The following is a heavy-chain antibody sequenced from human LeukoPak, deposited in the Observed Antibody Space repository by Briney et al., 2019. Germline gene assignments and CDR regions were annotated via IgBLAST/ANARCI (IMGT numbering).Heavy chain of an antibody. J-gene: IGHJ4*02. CDR2: ITWNGGST. CDR3: ARDPGDILVAGTFDY. V-gene: IGHV3-20*04. Sequence: GGSLRLSCAASGFTFSSYGMSWVRQAPGKGLEWVSGITWNGGSTGYADSVKGRFTISRDNAKNSLYLQMNSLRAEDTALYYCARDPGDILVAGTFDYWGQGTLVTVSS. D-gene: IGHD6-19*01. CDR1: GFTFSSYG.